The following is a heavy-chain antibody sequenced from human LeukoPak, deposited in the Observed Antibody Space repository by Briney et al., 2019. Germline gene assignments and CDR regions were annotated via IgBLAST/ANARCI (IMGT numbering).Heavy chain of an antibody. V-gene: IGHV3-15*01. Sequence: GGSLRLSCAVSGFHFSKYLLRWVRQPARRGLAWVGCIKSKTDGGTTDYAAPVKGRFTISRDDSKNTLYLQMNSLKTEDTAVYYCTTVGSIWGQGTLVTVSS. CDR1: GFHFSKYL. CDR3: TTVGSI. CDR2: IKSKTDGGTT. J-gene: IGHJ4*02. D-gene: IGHD3-16*01.